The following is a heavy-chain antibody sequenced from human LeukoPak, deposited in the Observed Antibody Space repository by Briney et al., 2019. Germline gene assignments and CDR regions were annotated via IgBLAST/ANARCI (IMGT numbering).Heavy chain of an antibody. CDR3: ARDSPEFRSLIPH. V-gene: IGHV1-69*13. CDR1: GGTFISHA. D-gene: IGHD1-14*01. Sequence: SVKVSCKASGGTFISHAISWVRQAPGQGLEWMGGIIPIFGTAKYAQKFQGRVTITADESTSTAYMELSSLRSEDTAVYYCARDSPEFRSLIPHWGQGTLVTVSS. J-gene: IGHJ1*01. CDR2: IIPIFGTA.